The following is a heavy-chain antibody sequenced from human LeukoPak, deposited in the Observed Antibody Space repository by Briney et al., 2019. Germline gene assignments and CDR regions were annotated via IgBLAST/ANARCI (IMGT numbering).Heavy chain of an antibody. J-gene: IGHJ4*02. CDR1: GFIVSSNY. D-gene: IGHD5-24*01. Sequence: GGSLRLSCAASGFIVSSNYMSWVRQAPGKGLEWVSVIYSGGSTYYADSVKGRFTISRDNSKNTLYLQMNSLRAEDTAVYYCASRRPGDGYNFNYFDYWGQGTLVTVSS. V-gene: IGHV3-66*01. CDR2: IYSGGST. CDR3: ASRRPGDGYNFNYFDY.